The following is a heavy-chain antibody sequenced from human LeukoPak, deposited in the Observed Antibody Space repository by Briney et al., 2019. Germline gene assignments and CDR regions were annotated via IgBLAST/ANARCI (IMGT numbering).Heavy chain of an antibody. V-gene: IGHV4-34*01. Sequence: SETLSLTCAVYGGSFSGYYWSWIRQPPGKGLEWIGEINHSGSTNYNPSLKSRVTISVDTSKNQFSLKLSSVTAADTAVYYCARGPRYPDWFRGPGWFDPWGQGTLVTVSS. J-gene: IGHJ5*02. CDR1: GGSFSGYY. CDR3: ARGPRYPDWFRGPGWFDP. CDR2: INHSGST. D-gene: IGHD3-9*01.